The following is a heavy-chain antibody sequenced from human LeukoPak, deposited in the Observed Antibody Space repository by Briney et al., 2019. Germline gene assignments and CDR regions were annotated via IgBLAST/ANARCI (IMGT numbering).Heavy chain of an antibody. D-gene: IGHD3-10*01. J-gene: IGHJ4*02. CDR1: GXSISSYY. CDR3: AREYRRLGGGDGSFDY. Sequence: SETLSLTCAVSGXSISSYYGSWIRQPPGKGLEWVGYIYYSGSTNYNTSLKIRVTISVATSNNQFSLKLSSVTATDTAVYYCAREYRRLGGGDGSFDYWGQGTLVTVSS. CDR2: IYYSGST. V-gene: IGHV4-59*01.